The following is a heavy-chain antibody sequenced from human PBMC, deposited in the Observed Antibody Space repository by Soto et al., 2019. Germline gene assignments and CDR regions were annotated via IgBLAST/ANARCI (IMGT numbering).Heavy chain of an antibody. V-gene: IGHV1-69*08. CDR3: ARDLAAGEGFDP. Sequence: QVQLVQSGAEVKKPGSSVKVSCKASGGTFSSYTISWVRQAPGQGLEWMGRIIPILGIANYAQKFQGRVTITADKSTSTAYMELSSLRSEDTAVYYCARDLAAGEGFDPWGQGTLVTVSS. CDR1: GGTFSSYT. D-gene: IGHD6-13*01. CDR2: IIPILGIA. J-gene: IGHJ5*02.